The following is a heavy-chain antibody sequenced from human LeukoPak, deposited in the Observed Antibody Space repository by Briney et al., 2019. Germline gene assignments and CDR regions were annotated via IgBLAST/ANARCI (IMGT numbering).Heavy chain of an antibody. Sequence: ASETLSLTCTGSGGSINNYYWSWIRQPAGKGLEWIGRIYTRGSTNYNPSLKSRFTMSVDTSKNQFSLKLSSVTAADTAVYYCARGRYCSADICSGGDAFDIWGQGTMVSVSS. CDR1: GGSINNYY. CDR3: ARGRYCSADICSGGDAFDI. V-gene: IGHV4-4*07. CDR2: IYTRGST. J-gene: IGHJ3*02. D-gene: IGHD2-15*01.